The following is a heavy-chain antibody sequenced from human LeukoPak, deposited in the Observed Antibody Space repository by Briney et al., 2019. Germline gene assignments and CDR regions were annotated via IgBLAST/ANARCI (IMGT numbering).Heavy chain of an antibody. V-gene: IGHV4-4*09. Sequence: SETLSLTCTVYGGSISSYYWSWIRQPPGKGLEWIGYIYTSGSTNYNPSLKSRVTISVDTSKNQFSLKLSSVTAADTAVYYCARGYGITGTTCRFDPWGQGTLVTVSS. J-gene: IGHJ5*02. CDR3: ARGYGITGTTCRFDP. CDR2: IYTSGST. CDR1: GGSISSYY. D-gene: IGHD1-7*01.